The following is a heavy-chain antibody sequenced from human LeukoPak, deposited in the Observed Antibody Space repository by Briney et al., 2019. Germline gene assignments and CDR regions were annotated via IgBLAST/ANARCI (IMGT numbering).Heavy chain of an antibody. CDR3: ARQYGVITGTNWFDP. Sequence: GESLKISCKGSGYRFTSYWIGWVRQMPGKGLEWMGIIYPGDSDTRYSPSFQGQVTISADKSLSTAYLQWSSLKASDTAMYYCARQYGVITGTNWFDPWGQGTLVTVSS. D-gene: IGHD3-22*01. J-gene: IGHJ5*02. CDR2: IYPGDSDT. V-gene: IGHV5-51*01. CDR1: GYRFTSYW.